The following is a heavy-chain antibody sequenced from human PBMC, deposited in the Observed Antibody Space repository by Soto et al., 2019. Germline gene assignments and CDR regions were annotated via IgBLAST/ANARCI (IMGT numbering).Heavy chain of an antibody. V-gene: IGHV2-26*01. CDR3: ARIPGSIRFLGWLAAFDI. D-gene: IGHD3-3*01. J-gene: IGHJ3*02. Sequence: QVTLKESGPVLVKPTETLTLTCTVSGFSLSNARMGVSWIRQPPGKALEWLAHISSNDEKSYTTPLKSRLTISKDTSKSQVVLTMTNMDPVDTATYYCARIPGSIRFLGWLAAFDIWGQGTMVAVSS. CDR1: GFSLSNARMG. CDR2: ISSNDEK.